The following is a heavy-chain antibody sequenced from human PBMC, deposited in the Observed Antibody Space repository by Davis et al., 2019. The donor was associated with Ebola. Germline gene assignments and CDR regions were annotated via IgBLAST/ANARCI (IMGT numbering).Heavy chain of an antibody. Sequence: PGGSLRLSCAASGVTLSSCAMSWVRQSPGEGLEWVSGIGSDTATHYADSVRGRFTISRDDSKNTLFLQMDSLRAEDTAVYYCATELSGDAFDIWGQGTMVTVSS. V-gene: IGHV3-23*01. CDR1: GVTLSSCA. D-gene: IGHD1-26*01. CDR2: IGSDTAT. CDR3: ATELSGDAFDI. J-gene: IGHJ3*02.